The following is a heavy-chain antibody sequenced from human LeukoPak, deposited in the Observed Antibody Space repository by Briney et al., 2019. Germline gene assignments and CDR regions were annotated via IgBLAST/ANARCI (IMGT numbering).Heavy chain of an antibody. V-gene: IGHV4-34*01. Sequence: SETLSLTCAVYGGSFSGYYWSWLRQPPGKGLEWIGEINHSGSTNYNPSLKSRVTISVDTSKNQFSLKLSSVTAADTAVYYSARGPRTYYDFWSGHSGYYYYGMDVWGQGTTVTVSS. J-gene: IGHJ6*02. CDR1: GGSFSGYY. D-gene: IGHD3-3*01. CDR3: ARGPRTYYDFWSGHSGYYYYGMDV. CDR2: INHSGST.